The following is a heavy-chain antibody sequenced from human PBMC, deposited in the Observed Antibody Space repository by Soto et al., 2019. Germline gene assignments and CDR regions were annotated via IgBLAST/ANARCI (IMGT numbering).Heavy chain of an antibody. CDR1: GGTFSSYA. CDR2: IIPIFGTA. D-gene: IGHD3-10*01. Sequence: SVKVSCKASGGTFSSYAISWVRQAPGQGLEWMGGIIPIFGTANYAQKFQGRVTITAAESTSTAYMELSSLRSEDTAVYYCARTVRGVIDYYYGMDVWGQGTTVTVSS. CDR3: ARTVRGVIDYYYGMDV. J-gene: IGHJ6*02. V-gene: IGHV1-69*13.